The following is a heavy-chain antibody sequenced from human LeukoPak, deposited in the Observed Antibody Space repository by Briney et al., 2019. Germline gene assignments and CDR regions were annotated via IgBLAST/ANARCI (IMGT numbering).Heavy chain of an antibody. CDR1: GGSISSYY. D-gene: IGHD1-26*01. CDR3: ARGGPPLYCGYYFDY. CDR2: IYTSGST. J-gene: IGHJ4*02. Sequence: SGTLSLTCTVSGGSISSYYWSWIRQPAGKGLEWIGRIYTSGSTNYNPSLKSRVTMSVDTSNNQFSLKLSSVTAADTAVYYCARGGPPLYCGYYFDYWGQGTLVTVSS. V-gene: IGHV4-4*07.